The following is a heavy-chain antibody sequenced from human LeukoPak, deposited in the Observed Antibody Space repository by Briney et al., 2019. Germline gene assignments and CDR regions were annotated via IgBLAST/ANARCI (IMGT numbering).Heavy chain of an antibody. CDR1: GGSFSGYY. Sequence: PSETLSLTCAVYGGSFSGYYWSWIRQPPGKGLEWIGEINHSGSTNYNPSLKGRVTISVDTSKNQFSLKLSSVTAADTAVYYCARGNWLLDYWGQGTLVTVSS. CDR2: INHSGST. CDR3: ARGNWLLDY. J-gene: IGHJ4*02. V-gene: IGHV4-34*01. D-gene: IGHD3-22*01.